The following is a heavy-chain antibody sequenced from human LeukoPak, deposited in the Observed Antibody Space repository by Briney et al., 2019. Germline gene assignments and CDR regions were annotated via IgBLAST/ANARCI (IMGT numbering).Heavy chain of an antibody. Sequence: GGSLRLSCAASGFTFSSYYMSWVRQAPGKGLEWVSSISSSTSYMFYADSVRGRFTISRDNAKNSLYLQMNSLRAEDTAVYYCAREGGSGSYYNAPYYYGMDVWGQGTTVTVSS. CDR2: ISSSTSYM. D-gene: IGHD3-10*01. CDR1: GFTFSSYY. J-gene: IGHJ6*02. CDR3: AREGGSGSYYNAPYYYGMDV. V-gene: IGHV3-21*01.